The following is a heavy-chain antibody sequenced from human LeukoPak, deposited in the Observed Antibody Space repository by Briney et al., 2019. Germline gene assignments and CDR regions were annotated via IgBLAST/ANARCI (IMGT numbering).Heavy chain of an antibody. V-gene: IGHV3-30*04. CDR2: RSYGGSNK. CDR3: ARDPLKWELPYYFDY. Sequence: TGGSLTLSCAASGFPFSSYAVHWVRKAPAKGRGWVGVRSYGGSNKYSADSVKGRFTISRDNPKNTLYLQMNSLRAEDTAVYYCARDPLKWELPYYFDYWGQGTLVTVSS. CDR1: GFPFSSYA. D-gene: IGHD1-26*01. J-gene: IGHJ4*02.